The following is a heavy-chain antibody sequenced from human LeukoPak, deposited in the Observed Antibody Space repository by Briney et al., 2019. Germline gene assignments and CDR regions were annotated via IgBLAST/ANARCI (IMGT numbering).Heavy chain of an antibody. D-gene: IGHD6-13*01. J-gene: IGHJ4*02. Sequence: GGSLRLSCGASGFTFGSYSMNWVRQAPGKGLEWVSYISGSVGTIYYAASVTGRFSIFRDDANNSLYLHMNSLRAEDPAIYYGARGSGAAGRVYYFDDGGQGTLVT. V-gene: IGHV3-48*01. CDR3: ARGSGAAGRVYYFDD. CDR2: ISGSVGTI. CDR1: GFTFGSYS.